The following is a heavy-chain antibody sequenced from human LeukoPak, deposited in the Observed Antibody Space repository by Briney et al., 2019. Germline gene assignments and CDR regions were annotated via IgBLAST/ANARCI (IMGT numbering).Heavy chain of an antibody. Sequence: PSETLSLTCAVYGGSFSGYYWSWIRQPPGKGLEWIGEINHSGSTNYNPSLKSRVTISVDTSKNQFSLKLSSVTAADTAVYYCARDGYGSGSYYNEIFDYWGQGTLVTVSS. V-gene: IGHV4-34*01. D-gene: IGHD3-10*01. CDR1: GGSFSGYY. J-gene: IGHJ4*02. CDR2: INHSGST. CDR3: ARDGYGSGSYYNEIFDY.